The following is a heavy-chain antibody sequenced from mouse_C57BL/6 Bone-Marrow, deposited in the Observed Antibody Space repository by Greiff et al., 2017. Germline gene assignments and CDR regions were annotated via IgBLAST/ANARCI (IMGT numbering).Heavy chain of an antibody. D-gene: IGHD1-1*01. CDR2: IDPETGGT. V-gene: IGHV1-15*01. CDR3: TSRYWFAY. Sequence: VQLQQSGAELVRPGASVTLSCKASGYTFTDYEMHWVKQTPVHGLEWIGAIDPETGGTAYNQKFKSKAILTADKSSSTANMELRSLTSEDSAVYYCTSRYWFAYWGQGTLVTVSA. CDR1: GYTFTDYE. J-gene: IGHJ3*01.